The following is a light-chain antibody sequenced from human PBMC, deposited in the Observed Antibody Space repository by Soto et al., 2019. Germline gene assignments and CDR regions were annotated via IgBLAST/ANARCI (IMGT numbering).Light chain of an antibody. Sequence: DIQVTQSPSSLSASVGDRVTITCQASEDIRNYLNWYQQKPGQAPKLLIYDSSDLEIGVPSRFSGGGSGTHFTFTITNLQPEDIATYYCQQDDSLPLTFGGGSRVEIK. CDR3: QQDDSLPLT. CDR2: DSS. CDR1: EDIRNY. V-gene: IGKV1-33*01. J-gene: IGKJ4*01.